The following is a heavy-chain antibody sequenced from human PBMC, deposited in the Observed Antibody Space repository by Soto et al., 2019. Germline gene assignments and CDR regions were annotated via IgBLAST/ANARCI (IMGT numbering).Heavy chain of an antibody. CDR3: ARDRVTMVRGVIITRKGFDY. D-gene: IGHD3-10*01. CDR1: GFTFSSYA. V-gene: IGHV3-30-3*01. J-gene: IGHJ4*02. Sequence: ESGGGVVQPGRSLRLSCAASGFTFSSYAMHWVRQAPGKGLEWVAVISYDGSNKYYADSVKGRFTISRDNSKNTLYLQMNSLRAADTAVYYCARDRVTMVRGVIITRKGFDYWGQGTLVTVSS. CDR2: ISYDGSNK.